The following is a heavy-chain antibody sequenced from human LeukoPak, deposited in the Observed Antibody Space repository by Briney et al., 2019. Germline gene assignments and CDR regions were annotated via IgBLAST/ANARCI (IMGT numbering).Heavy chain of an antibody. CDR2: ISSSGSGGNT. V-gene: IGHV3-23*01. CDR1: GVTLSNYA. Sequence: QAGGSLRLSCVASGVTLSNYAMSWARQAPGKGLEWVSGISSSGSGGNTYYADSVKGRFTISRDSSRNTLSLHMNTLRAEDTAIYYCAKGTSWGFIDYFDYWGQGTLVTVSS. CDR3: AKGTSWGFIDYFDY. J-gene: IGHJ4*02. D-gene: IGHD3-10*01.